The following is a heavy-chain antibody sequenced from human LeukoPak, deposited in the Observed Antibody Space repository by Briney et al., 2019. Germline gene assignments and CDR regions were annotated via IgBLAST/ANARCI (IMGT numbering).Heavy chain of an antibody. J-gene: IGHJ5*02. V-gene: IGHV3-23*01. Sequence: PGGSLRLSCAASGFSFGSYVMSWDRQAPGKGLEWVSAIRGDGYTTYYRDSVKGRCTISRDNSESTLYLQMNSMRAEDTAVYYCARMVTGFPNWFDPWGQGTLVTVSS. D-gene: IGHD1-1*01. CDR1: GFSFGSYV. CDR3: ARMVTGFPNWFDP. CDR2: IRGDGYTT.